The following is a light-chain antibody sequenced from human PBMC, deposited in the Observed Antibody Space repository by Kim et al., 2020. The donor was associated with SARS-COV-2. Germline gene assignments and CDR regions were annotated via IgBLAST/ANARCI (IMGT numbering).Light chain of an antibody. Sequence: NFMLTQPHSVSDSPGKTVTISCTRSSGSIASNYVQWYQQRPGSAPTTVIYEDKQRPSGVPDRFSASIDRSSNSASLTISGLKTEDEADYYCQSYDTSNHWVFGGGTQLTVL. J-gene: IGLJ3*02. CDR2: EDK. CDR1: SGSIASNY. CDR3: QSYDTSNHWV. V-gene: IGLV6-57*03.